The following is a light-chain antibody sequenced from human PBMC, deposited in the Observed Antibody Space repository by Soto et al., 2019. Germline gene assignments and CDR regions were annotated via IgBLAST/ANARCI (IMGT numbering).Light chain of an antibody. J-gene: IGLJ2*01. V-gene: IGLV2-14*01. CDR1: SSDAGGYNY. CDR3: SSYTSSSTLVV. Sequence: QSVLTQPASVSGSPGQSITISCTGTSSDAGGYNYVSWYQQNPGKAPKLMIYDVSNRPSGVSNRFSGSKSVNTASLTISGLQAEDEADYYCSSYTSSSTLVVFGGGTKVTVL. CDR2: DVS.